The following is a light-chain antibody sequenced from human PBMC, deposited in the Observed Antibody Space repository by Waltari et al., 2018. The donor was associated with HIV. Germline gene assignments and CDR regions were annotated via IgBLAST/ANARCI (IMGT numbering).Light chain of an antibody. CDR1: TPNIGADYG. J-gene: IGLJ2*01. CDR2: GNK. Sequence: QSVLTQPPSVSGAPGPRVTISCTGSTPNIGADYGVHWYQQIPGTAPKLLISGNKNRPSGVPDRFSASKSGTSASLTITGLQAEDEADYFCQSYDITLSASVVFGGGTKLTVL. V-gene: IGLV1-40*01. CDR3: QSYDITLSASVV.